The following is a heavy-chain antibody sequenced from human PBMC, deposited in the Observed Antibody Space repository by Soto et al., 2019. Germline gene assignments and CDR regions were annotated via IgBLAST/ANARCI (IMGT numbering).Heavy chain of an antibody. CDR1: GFTFSSYS. CDR2: FRGSRDDGTT. CDR3: AKKVNSGSGGQCFDY. V-gene: IGHV3-23*01. Sequence: GGSLRLSCAASGFTFSSYSMSWVSQAPGKGLEWVSGFRGSRDDGTTYYADSVKGRFTISRHNSKNMLFLQMNSLRAEDTAIYYCAKKVNSGSGGQCFDYWGQGTLVTVSS. D-gene: IGHD3-10*01. J-gene: IGHJ4*02.